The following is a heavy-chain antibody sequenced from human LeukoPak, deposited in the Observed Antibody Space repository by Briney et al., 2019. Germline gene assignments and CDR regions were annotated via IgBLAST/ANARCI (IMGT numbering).Heavy chain of an antibody. Sequence: PGASVKVSCKASGYAFTSYGISWVRQAPGQGREWMGWINPNGGGTNYAQKFQGRVTMTRDTSTSTVYMELSSLRSEDTAVYYCARGGDYDPFDYWGQGTLVTVSS. J-gene: IGHJ4*02. CDR1: GYAFTSYG. CDR2: INPNGGGT. CDR3: ARGGDYDPFDY. V-gene: IGHV1-2*02. D-gene: IGHD4-17*01.